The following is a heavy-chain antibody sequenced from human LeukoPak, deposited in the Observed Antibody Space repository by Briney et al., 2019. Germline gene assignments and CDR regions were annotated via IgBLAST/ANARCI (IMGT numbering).Heavy chain of an antibody. Sequence: ASVKVSCKASGYTFTGYYMHWVRQAPGQGLEWMGWINPNSGGTNYAQKFQGRVTMTRDTSISTAYMELSRLRSDDTAVYYCARDIERERGGYYFYYWGQGTLVTVSS. CDR1: GYTFTGYY. CDR2: INPNSGGT. J-gene: IGHJ4*02. V-gene: IGHV1-2*02. D-gene: IGHD3-16*01. CDR3: ARDIERERGGYYFYY.